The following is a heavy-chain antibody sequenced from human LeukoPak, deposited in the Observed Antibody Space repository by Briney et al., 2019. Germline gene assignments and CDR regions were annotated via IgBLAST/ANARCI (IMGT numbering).Heavy chain of an antibody. CDR2: INPNSGGT. Sequence: ASVMVSCKASGYTFTGYYMHWVRQAPGQGLEWMGWINPNSGGTNYAQKFQGRVTMTRDTSISTAYMELSRLRSDDTSVYYCARFMYISSSLPGDVDYWGQGTLVTVSS. V-gene: IGHV1-2*02. J-gene: IGHJ4*02. D-gene: IGHD6-6*01. CDR3: ARFMYISSSLPGDVDY. CDR1: GYTFTGYY.